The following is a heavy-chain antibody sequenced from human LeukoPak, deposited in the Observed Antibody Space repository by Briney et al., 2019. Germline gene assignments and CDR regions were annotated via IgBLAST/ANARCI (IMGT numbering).Heavy chain of an antibody. J-gene: IGHJ4*02. Sequence: SETLSLTCTVSGGSMSSYYWSWIRQPPGKGPEWIGYIYYSGSTNYNPSLKSRVTISVDTSKKQFSLKLSSVTAADTAVYYCARDEGGGTYDYWGQGTLVTVSS. CDR2: IYYSGST. D-gene: IGHD1-26*01. CDR3: ARDEGGGTYDY. V-gene: IGHV4-59*01. CDR1: GGSMSSYY.